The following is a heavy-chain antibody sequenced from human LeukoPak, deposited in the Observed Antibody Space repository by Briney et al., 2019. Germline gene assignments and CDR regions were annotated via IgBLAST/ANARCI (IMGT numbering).Heavy chain of an antibody. D-gene: IGHD3-10*01. CDR2: ISYDGSNK. CDR3: AKDAGYYGSGSFDY. J-gene: IGHJ4*02. CDR1: GFTFSSYG. V-gene: IGHV3-30*18. Sequence: PGGSLRLSCAASGFTFSSYGMHWVRQAPGKGLEWVAVISYDGSNKYYADSLKGRFTISRDNSKNRLYLQMNSLRAEDTAVYYCAKDAGYYGSGSFDYWGQGTLVTVSS.